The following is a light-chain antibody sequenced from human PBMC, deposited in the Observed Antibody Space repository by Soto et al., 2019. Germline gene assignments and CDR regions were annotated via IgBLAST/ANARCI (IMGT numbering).Light chain of an antibody. Sequence: EIVMTQSPATLSVSPGERATLSCRASQSVSSNLAWYQQKPGQAPRLLIYGASTRATGIPARFSVSGSGTEFTLTICSLQSEDVAVYYCQAYNNWPLYTFGQGSKLEIK. CDR2: GAS. J-gene: IGKJ2*01. CDR1: QSVSSN. CDR3: QAYNNWPLYT. V-gene: IGKV3-15*01.